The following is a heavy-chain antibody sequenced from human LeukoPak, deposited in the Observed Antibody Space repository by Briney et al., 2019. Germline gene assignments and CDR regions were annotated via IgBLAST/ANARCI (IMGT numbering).Heavy chain of an antibody. V-gene: IGHV3-48*01. CDR1: GFTFSTYS. Sequence: GGSLRLSCAASGFTFSTYSMNWVRQAPGKGLEWFSYISSGSGTIYYADSVKGRFTISRDNAKNSLYLQTNSLRAEDTAVYYCARGSGTYSLGFDYWGQGTLVTVSS. J-gene: IGHJ4*02. CDR2: ISSGSGTI. CDR3: ARGSGTYSLGFDY. D-gene: IGHD1-26*01.